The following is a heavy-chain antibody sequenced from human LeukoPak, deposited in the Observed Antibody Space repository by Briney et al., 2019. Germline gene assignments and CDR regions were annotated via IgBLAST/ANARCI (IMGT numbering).Heavy chain of an antibody. Sequence: RGESLKISCKGSGYSFTSYWIGWVRQMPGKGLEWMGIIYPGDSDTRYSPSFQGQVTISADKSISTAYLQWSSLKASDTAMYYCARAPSPLSSRGDCYFDYWGQGTLVTVSS. V-gene: IGHV5-51*01. CDR3: ARAPSPLSSRGDCYFDY. CDR1: GYSFTSYW. CDR2: IYPGDSDT. D-gene: IGHD2-21*01. J-gene: IGHJ4*02.